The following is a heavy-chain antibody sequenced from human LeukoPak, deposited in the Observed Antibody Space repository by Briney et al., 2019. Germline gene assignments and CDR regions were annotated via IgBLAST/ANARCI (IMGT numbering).Heavy chain of an antibody. Sequence: SETLSLTCTVSGYSISSGYYWDWIRQPPGKGLEWIGSIYHSGSTYYNPSLKSRVTISADTSKNQFSLKLSSVTAADTAVYYCARDLIDFWSGYYSFDYWGQGTLVTVSS. CDR2: IYHSGST. V-gene: IGHV4-38-2*02. CDR1: GYSISSGYY. D-gene: IGHD3-3*01. J-gene: IGHJ4*02. CDR3: ARDLIDFWSGYYSFDY.